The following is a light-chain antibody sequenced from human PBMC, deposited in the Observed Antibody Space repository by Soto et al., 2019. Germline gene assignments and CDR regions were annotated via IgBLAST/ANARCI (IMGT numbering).Light chain of an antibody. CDR1: SGHSSYI. Sequence: QSVLTQSSSASASLGSSVKLTCTLSSGHSSYIIAWHQQQPGKAPRYLMKLEGSGNYNKGSGVPDRFSGSSSGADRYLTISNLQSEDEADYYCETWDSNTRVFGTGTKDTVL. V-gene: IGLV4-60*03. CDR2: LEGSGNY. J-gene: IGLJ1*01. CDR3: ETWDSNTRV.